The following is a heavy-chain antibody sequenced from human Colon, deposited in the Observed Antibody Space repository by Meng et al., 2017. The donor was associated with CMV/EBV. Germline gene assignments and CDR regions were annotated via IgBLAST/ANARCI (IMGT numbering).Heavy chain of an antibody. Sequence: SFNRYSMFWVRQAPGKGLEWVSGISGSSEYIFYADSLKGRSAISRDNAENSLFLHMSSLRAEDTAVYYCARALYDSLTGYSRYFDLWGRGTLVTVSS. CDR1: SFNRYS. J-gene: IGHJ2*01. V-gene: IGHV3-21*06. CDR3: ARALYDSLTGYSRYFDL. CDR2: ISGSSEYI. D-gene: IGHD3-9*01.